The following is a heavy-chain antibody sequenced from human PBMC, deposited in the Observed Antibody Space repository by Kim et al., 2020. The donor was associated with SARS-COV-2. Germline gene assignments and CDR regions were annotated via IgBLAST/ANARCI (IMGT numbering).Heavy chain of an antibody. CDR2: ISSDGGST. J-gene: IGHJ4*02. V-gene: IGHV3-64*05. D-gene: IGHD3-10*01. Sequence: GGSLRLSCSVSGFTFSNYAMNWVRQAPGKGLEYVSSISSDGGSTYYADSVKGRFTISRDNSKNMLYVQMSSLRVEDTAIYYCVTRNYYNSVSDYQGAPFDFWGRETRVSVFS. CDR3: VTRNYYNSVSDYQGAPFDF. CDR1: GFTFSNYA.